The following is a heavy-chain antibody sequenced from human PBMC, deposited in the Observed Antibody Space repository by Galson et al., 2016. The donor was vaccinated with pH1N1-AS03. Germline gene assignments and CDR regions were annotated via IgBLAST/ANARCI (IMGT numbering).Heavy chain of an antibody. V-gene: IGHV1-69*05. D-gene: IGHD3-9*01. J-gene: IGHJ4*02. CDR3: ATAGNYFDIRRFDY. CDR2: VKGVFRTT. Sequence: SVKVSCKASGLTFSSYAINWVRQAPGQGLEWMGGVKGVFRTTNYAQKFQGRITITMDQSTGTAYMEVSSLRAEDTAVYYCATAGNYFDIRRFDYWGQGTPVTV. CDR1: GLTFSSYA.